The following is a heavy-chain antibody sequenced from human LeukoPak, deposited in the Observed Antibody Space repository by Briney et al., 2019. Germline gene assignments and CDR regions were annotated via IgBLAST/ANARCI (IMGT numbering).Heavy chain of an antibody. Sequence: TSETLSLTCTVSGGSIGTYYWSWIRQPPGKGLEWIGYVYYSGSTNYNPSLKSRVTISVDTSKNQFSLKLSSVTAADTAVYYCARGLGDTASWGQGTLVTVSS. CDR2: VYYSGST. CDR1: GGSIGTYY. V-gene: IGHV4-59*12. D-gene: IGHD5-18*01. J-gene: IGHJ4*02. CDR3: ARGLGDTAS.